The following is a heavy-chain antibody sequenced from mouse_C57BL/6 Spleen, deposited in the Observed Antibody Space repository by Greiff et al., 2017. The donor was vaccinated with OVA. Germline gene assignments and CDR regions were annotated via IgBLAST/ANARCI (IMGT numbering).Heavy chain of an antibody. J-gene: IGHJ3*01. CDR3: AREDADSWFAY. V-gene: IGHV1-12*01. CDR1: GYTFTSYN. Sequence: LQQSGAELVRPGASVKMSCPASGYTFTSYNMHWVKPTPRQGLDWIGAIYPGNGDTSYKQTFKGKATLTVDKSSSTAYMQLSSLTSEDSAVYFCAREDADSWFAYGGQGTLVTVSA. CDR2: IYPGNGDT.